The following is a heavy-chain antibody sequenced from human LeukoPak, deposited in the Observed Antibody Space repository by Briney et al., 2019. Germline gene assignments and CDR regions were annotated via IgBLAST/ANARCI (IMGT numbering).Heavy chain of an antibody. V-gene: IGHV3-23*01. CDR1: GCTFSSYA. D-gene: IGHD5-12*01. CDR2: ISGSGGST. CDR3: AKDLVRGGYDDY. J-gene: IGHJ4*02. Sequence: TAGSLRLSCAASGCTFSSYAMSWVRQAPGKGLEWVSAISGSGGSTYYADSVKGRFTISRDNSKNTLYLQMNSLRAEDTAVYYCAKDLVRGGYDDYWGQGTLVTVSS.